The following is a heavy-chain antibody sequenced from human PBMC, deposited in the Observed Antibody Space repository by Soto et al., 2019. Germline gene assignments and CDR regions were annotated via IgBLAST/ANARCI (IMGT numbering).Heavy chain of an antibody. CDR2: ISYDGSNK. CDR3: ARHAVAVAATISYYYYGMDV. J-gene: IGHJ6*02. Sequence: GESLKISCAASGFTFSSYGMHWVRQAPGKGLEWVAVISYDGSNKYYADSVKGRFTISRDNSKNTLYLQMDSLRAEDTAVYYCARHAVAVAATISYYYYGMDVWGQGTTVTVSS. D-gene: IGHD6-19*01. CDR1: GFTFSSYG. V-gene: IGHV3-30*03.